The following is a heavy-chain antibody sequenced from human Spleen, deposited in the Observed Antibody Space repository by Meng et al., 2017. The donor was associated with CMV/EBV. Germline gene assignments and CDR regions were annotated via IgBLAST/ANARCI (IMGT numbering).Heavy chain of an antibody. CDR2: ISDFNVNT. Sequence: ASVKVSCKAYGYTFSSDGLSWVRQAPGQGLEWMGWISDFNVNTNYAKKVQGRVTLTTDTSTNTVYMELRSLRSDDTAVYYCARNSVGMDVWGQGTTVTVSS. CDR3: ARNSVGMDV. J-gene: IGHJ6*02. CDR1: GYTFSSDG. V-gene: IGHV1-18*01.